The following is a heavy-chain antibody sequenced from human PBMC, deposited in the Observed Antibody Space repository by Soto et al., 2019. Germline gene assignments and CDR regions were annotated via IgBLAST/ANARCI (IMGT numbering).Heavy chain of an antibody. CDR3: ARLRNSGYDTGYGY. CDR1: GGSISSGGYY. J-gene: IGHJ4*02. Sequence: QVQLQESGPGLVKPSQTLSLTCTVSGGSISSGGYYWSWIRQHPGKGLEWIGYIYYSGSTYYNPSLKSRFTISVDTSKNQFSLKRSSVTAADTAVYYCARLRNSGYDTGYGYWGQGTLVTVSS. CDR2: IYYSGST. V-gene: IGHV4-31*03. D-gene: IGHD5-12*01.